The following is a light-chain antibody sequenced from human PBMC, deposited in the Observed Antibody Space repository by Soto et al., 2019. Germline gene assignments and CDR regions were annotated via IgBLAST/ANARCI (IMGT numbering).Light chain of an antibody. CDR1: SSDVGSYNL. CDR2: EGS. CDR3: SSYAGRSTYV. V-gene: IGLV2-23*01. J-gene: IGLJ1*01. Sequence: QSVLTQPASVSGSPGQSITISCTGTSSDVGSYNLVSWYQQQPGTAPKLMIYEGSKRSSGVSNRFSGSNSGNTSSLTICGLQDEDADDYYASSYAGRSTYVFGTGTKVTVL.